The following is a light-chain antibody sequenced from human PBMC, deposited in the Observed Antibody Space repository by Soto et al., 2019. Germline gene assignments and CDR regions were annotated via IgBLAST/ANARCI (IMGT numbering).Light chain of an antibody. CDR2: QTS. CDR3: HQRESWPRT. CDR1: QNINTR. Sequence: EIVLTQSPATLSSFPDDRGTLSCRASQNINTRLAWYQHKPGQAPRLLIYQTSIRAAGIPARFSASGTGTDFTLTISDVQPEDFAVYYCHQRESWPRTFGQGTKLEIK. J-gene: IGKJ1*01. V-gene: IGKV3-11*01.